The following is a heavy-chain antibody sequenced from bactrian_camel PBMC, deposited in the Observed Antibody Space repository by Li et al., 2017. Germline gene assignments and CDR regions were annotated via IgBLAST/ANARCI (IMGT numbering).Heavy chain of an antibody. CDR2: IHTVGRNT. CDR3: AAGQGVGWCLDVIRTGAEPDFDY. J-gene: IGHJ6*01. V-gene: IGHV3S54*01. Sequence: HVQLVESGGGSVQAGGFLRLSCAASRSLVRVNFVAWFRQVPGKEREVVAAIHTVGRNTYYADSVKGRFTISRDNAKNTLYLQMNSLKPEDTAMYYCAAGQGVGWCLDVIRTGAEPDFDYWGQGTQVTVS. CDR1: RSLVRVNF. D-gene: IGHD5*01.